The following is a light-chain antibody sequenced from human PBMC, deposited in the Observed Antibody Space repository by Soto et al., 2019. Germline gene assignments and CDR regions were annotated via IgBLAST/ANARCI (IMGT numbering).Light chain of an antibody. CDR2: KAS. CDR1: QSISSW. Sequence: DIQMTQSPSTLSASVGDRVTITCRASQSISSWLAWYQQKPGKAPKLLIYKASSLESGVPSRFSGSGSGTEFTLTISSLQPDDFATDYCQQYNSYSWPFGQGTKVDIK. V-gene: IGKV1-5*03. J-gene: IGKJ1*01. CDR3: QQYNSYSWP.